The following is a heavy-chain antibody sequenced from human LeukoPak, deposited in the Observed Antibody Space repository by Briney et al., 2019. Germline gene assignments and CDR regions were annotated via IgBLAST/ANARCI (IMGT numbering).Heavy chain of an antibody. CDR1: GYTFTSYG. D-gene: IGHD5-12*01. CDR2: ISAYNGNT. Sequence: GATVKVSCKASGYTFTSYGISWVRQAPGQGLEWMGWISAYNGNTNYAQKLQGRVTMTTDTSTSTAYMELRSLRSDDTAVYYCARGGSGYSGYDLGSYWGQGTLVTVSSDVWGQGTTVTVSS. CDR3: ARGGSGYSGYDLGSYWGQGTLVTVSSDV. J-gene: IGHJ6*02. V-gene: IGHV1-18*01.